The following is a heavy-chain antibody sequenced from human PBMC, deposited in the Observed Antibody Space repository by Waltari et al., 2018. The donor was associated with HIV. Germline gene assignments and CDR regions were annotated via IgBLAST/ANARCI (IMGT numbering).Heavy chain of an antibody. CDR1: GYTFSDNY. D-gene: IGHD3-16*01. CDR2: INPNRGGT. Sequence: QVQLVQSGAVVKKPGASVKVSCKTSGYTFSDNYIHWMRQAPGQGPEWMGWINPNRGGTNNAQRFQDRITLTRDTHISTVFMDLSRLASDDTAVYYCARVPQGRLGELSTYYFDYWGQGSLVIVSS. J-gene: IGHJ4*02. V-gene: IGHV1-2*02. CDR3: ARVPQGRLGELSTYYFDY.